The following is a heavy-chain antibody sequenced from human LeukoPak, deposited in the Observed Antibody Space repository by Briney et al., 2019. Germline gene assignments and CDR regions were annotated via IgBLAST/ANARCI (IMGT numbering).Heavy chain of an antibody. D-gene: IGHD5-12*01. J-gene: IGHJ4*02. Sequence: SETLSLTCTVSGGSISSTSYYWGWIRQPPGKGLEWIGSIYYSGSTYYNPSLKSRVTISVDTSENQFSLKVRSVTAADTAVYYCARPQGVASVWDFEYWGQGTLVTVSS. CDR2: IYYSGST. CDR3: ARPQGVASVWDFEY. V-gene: IGHV4-39*01. CDR1: GGSISSTSYY.